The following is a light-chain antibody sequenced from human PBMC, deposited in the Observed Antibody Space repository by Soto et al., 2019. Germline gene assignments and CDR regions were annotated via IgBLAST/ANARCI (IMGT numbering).Light chain of an antibody. CDR3: QYYESSLSGYV. Sequence: QSVLTQPPSVSGAPGQRVTISCTGSTSNIGAGYDLHWYQQLPGTAPKLLIYDDNNRPSGVPDRFSGSKSGTSASLAITGLQAEDEADYYCQYYESSLSGYVFGPGTKVTVL. CDR1: TSNIGAGYD. CDR2: DDN. V-gene: IGLV1-40*01. J-gene: IGLJ1*01.